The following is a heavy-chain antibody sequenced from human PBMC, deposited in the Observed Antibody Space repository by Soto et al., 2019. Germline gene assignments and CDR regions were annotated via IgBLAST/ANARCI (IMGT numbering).Heavy chain of an antibody. V-gene: IGHV1-69*02. CDR1: GGTFSSYT. CDR3: ARLFPLHCGSTSCYSPSMDV. J-gene: IGHJ6*03. Sequence: ASVKVSCKASGGTFSSYTISWVRQAPGQGLEWMGRIIPILGIANYAQKFQGRVTITADKSTSTAYMELSSLRSEDTAVYYCARLFPLHCGSTSCYSPSMDVWGKGPTVPVSS. D-gene: IGHD2-2*01. CDR2: IIPILGIA.